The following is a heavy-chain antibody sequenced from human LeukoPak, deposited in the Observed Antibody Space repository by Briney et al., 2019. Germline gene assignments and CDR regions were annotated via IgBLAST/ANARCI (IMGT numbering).Heavy chain of an antibody. CDR3: ARPPIVGATTCFDY. V-gene: IGHV3-7*03. CDR2: IKQDGSGK. J-gene: IGHJ4*02. D-gene: IGHD1-26*01. Sequence: PGGSLRLSCAASGFTFSSYWMSWVRQAPGKGLEWVANIKQDGSGKYYVDSVKGRFTISRDNAKNSLYLQMNSLRAEDTAVYYCARPPIVGATTCFDYWGQGTLVTVSS. CDR1: GFTFSSYW.